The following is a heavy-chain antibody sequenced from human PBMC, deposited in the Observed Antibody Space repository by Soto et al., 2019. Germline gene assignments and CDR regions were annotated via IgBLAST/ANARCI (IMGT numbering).Heavy chain of an antibody. D-gene: IGHD3-10*01. CDR1: GFTFSSYA. CDR2: ISGSGGST. J-gene: IGHJ4*02. CDR3: AKLKGWFGEIDY. Sequence: EVQLLESGGGLVQPGGSLRLSCAASGFTFSSYAMSWVRQAPGKGLEWVSAISGSGGSTHYADSVKGRFTISRDNSKNTLYLQMNSLRAEDTAVYYCAKLKGWFGEIDYWGQGTLVTVSS. V-gene: IGHV3-23*01.